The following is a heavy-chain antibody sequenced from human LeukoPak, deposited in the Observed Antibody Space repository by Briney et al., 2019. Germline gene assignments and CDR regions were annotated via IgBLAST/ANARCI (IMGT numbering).Heavy chain of an antibody. CDR2: IYYSGST. CDR1: GGSISSGGYS. Sequence: PSETLSLTCAVSGGSISSGGYSWSWIRQPPGTGLEWIGYIYYSGSTYYNPSLKSRVTISVDTSKNQFSLKLSSVTAADTAVYYCARNYDSSGYPTFDAFDIWGQGTMVTVSS. V-gene: IGHV4-30-4*07. J-gene: IGHJ3*02. CDR3: ARNYDSSGYPTFDAFDI. D-gene: IGHD3-22*01.